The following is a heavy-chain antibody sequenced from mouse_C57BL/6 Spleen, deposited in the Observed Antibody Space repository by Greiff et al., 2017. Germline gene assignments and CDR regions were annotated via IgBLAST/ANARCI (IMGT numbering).Heavy chain of an antibody. CDR2: IWSDGST. D-gene: IGHD1-1*01. CDR3: ARHGTTVGAMDY. CDR1: GFSLTSYG. Sequence: QVQLKQSGPGLVAPSQSLSITCTVSGFSLTSYGVHWVRQPPGKGLEWLVVIWSDGSTTYNSALKSRLSISKDNSKSQVFLKMNSLQTDDTAMYYCARHGTTVGAMDYWGQGTSVTVSS. J-gene: IGHJ4*01. V-gene: IGHV2-6-1*01.